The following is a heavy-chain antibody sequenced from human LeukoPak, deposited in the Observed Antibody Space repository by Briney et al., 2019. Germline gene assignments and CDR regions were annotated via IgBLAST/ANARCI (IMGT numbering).Heavy chain of an antibody. CDR1: GFTFSSYA. J-gene: IGHJ4*02. Sequence: GGSLRLSCAASGFTFSSYAMSWVRQAPEKGLEFVSGIYENGGTTYYADSVKGRFSISRDNSKNTLYLQMDSLRGEDTAVYYCAKDFRIGYSAHFDYWGQGALVTVSS. CDR2: IYENGGTT. CDR3: AKDFRIGYSAHFDY. D-gene: IGHD2-21*01. V-gene: IGHV3-23*01.